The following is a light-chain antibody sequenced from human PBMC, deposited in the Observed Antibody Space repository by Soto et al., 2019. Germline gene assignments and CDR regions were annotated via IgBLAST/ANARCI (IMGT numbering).Light chain of an antibody. Sequence: IVMTQSPATLSVSPGERVTFSCRASQGINRKLAWYQHKAGQAPRLLISGASTGATGIPARFSGSGSGTEFTLTINSLQSEDSAVYYGQQYHNWTVTFGGVTKVDIX. CDR2: GAS. CDR3: QQYHNWTVT. V-gene: IGKV3-15*01. J-gene: IGKJ4*01. CDR1: QGINRK.